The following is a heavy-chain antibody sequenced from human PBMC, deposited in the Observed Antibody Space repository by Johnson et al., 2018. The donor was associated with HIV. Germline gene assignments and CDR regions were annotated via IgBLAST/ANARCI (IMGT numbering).Heavy chain of an antibody. V-gene: IGHV3-30*14. CDR3: ARVTNDAFDI. Sequence: QVQLVESGGGVVQPGKSLRLSCVGSGFSFSAFAMNWVRQAPGKGLQWVTYISYDGTKNYYIDSVKGRFTISRENAKNSLYLQMNSLRAGDTAVYYCARVTNDAFDIWGQGTMATVSS. CDR2: ISYDGTKN. J-gene: IGHJ3*02. CDR1: GFSFSAFA.